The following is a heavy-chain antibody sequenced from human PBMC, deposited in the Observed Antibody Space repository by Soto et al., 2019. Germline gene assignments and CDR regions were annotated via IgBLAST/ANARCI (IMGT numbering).Heavy chain of an antibody. CDR3: ARERGGYCSGGSCYPREMDV. CDR2: IIPIFGTA. CDR1: GGTFSSYA. J-gene: IGHJ6*02. D-gene: IGHD2-15*01. V-gene: IGHV1-69*13. Sequence: SVKVSCKASGGTFSSYAISWVRQAPGQGLEWMGGIIPIFGTANYAQKFQGRVTITADESTSTAYMELSSLRSEDTAVYYCARERGGYCSGGSCYPREMDVWGQGTTVTVSS.